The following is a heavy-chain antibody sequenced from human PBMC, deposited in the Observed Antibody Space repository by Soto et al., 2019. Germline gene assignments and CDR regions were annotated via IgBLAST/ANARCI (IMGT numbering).Heavy chain of an antibody. D-gene: IGHD2-8*01. Sequence: EVQLLESGGGLVQPGGSLRLACAASGFNLNNYAMNWVRQAPGRGLEWVSIISPNGDSTYYAESVKGRFTISTDNSQNTVFLQMNSRRAEDTAIYFCAKVRLTDYLRYAPHLWGQGTLVTVSS. CDR3: AKVRLTDYLRYAPHL. J-gene: IGHJ3*01. V-gene: IGHV3-23*01. CDR2: ISPNGDST. CDR1: GFNLNNYA.